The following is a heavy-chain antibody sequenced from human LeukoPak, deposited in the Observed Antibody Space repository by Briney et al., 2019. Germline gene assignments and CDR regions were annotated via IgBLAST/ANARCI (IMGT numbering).Heavy chain of an antibody. J-gene: IGHJ4*02. CDR2: ISYDGSNK. Sequence: PGGSLRLSCAASGFTFSNYGMHWVRQAPGKGLEWVAVISYDGSNKFYGDSVKGRFTISRDNSKNTVDLQMNSLRPEDTAVYHCAKGHYYDSVSQYSYAEYWGQGTLVTVSS. V-gene: IGHV3-30*18. CDR3: AKGHYYDSVSQYSYAEY. CDR1: GFTFSNYG. D-gene: IGHD3-22*01.